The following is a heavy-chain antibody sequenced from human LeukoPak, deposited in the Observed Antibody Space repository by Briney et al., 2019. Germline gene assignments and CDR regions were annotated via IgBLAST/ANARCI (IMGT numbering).Heavy chain of an antibody. CDR1: GDSVSSGDYY. J-gene: IGHJ4*02. D-gene: IGHD2-15*01. Sequence: SQTLSLTCTVSGDSVSSGDYYWSWIRQPPGKGLEWIGYIYHSGGTYYNPPLKSRVTISVDTSKNQFSLKLTSVTAADTAVYYCARVTCSGGSCYSFDYWGQGTLVTVSS. CDR3: ARVTCSGGSCYSFDY. CDR2: IYHSGGT. V-gene: IGHV4-30-4*01.